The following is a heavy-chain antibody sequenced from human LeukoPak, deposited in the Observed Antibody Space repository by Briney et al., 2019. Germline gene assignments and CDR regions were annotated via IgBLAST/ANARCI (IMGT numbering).Heavy chain of an antibody. Sequence: GESLRLSCAASGLTFNSYVMNWVRQAPGKGLEWVSVVSDSGTRTFYAASVKGRFTISRDNSNNTLYLQMNSLRAEDTAVYYCARDKRVGASDYWGQGTLVTVSS. J-gene: IGHJ4*02. CDR1: GLTFNSYV. D-gene: IGHD1-26*01. CDR2: VSDSGTRT. CDR3: ARDKRVGASDY. V-gene: IGHV3-23*01.